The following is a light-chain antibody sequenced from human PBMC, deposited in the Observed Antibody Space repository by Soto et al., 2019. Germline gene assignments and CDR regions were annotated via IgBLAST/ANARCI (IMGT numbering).Light chain of an antibody. V-gene: IGKV3-20*01. J-gene: IGKJ4*01. CDR3: QQYGSSPLT. Sequence: EIVLTQSPGTLSLSPGERATLSCRASQSVSSSYLAWYQQKAGQAPRLLIYGASSRATGIPDRFSGSGSGTDFTLTLSRLEPEDFAVYYCQQYGSSPLTFGGGTKVEIK. CDR2: GAS. CDR1: QSVSSSY.